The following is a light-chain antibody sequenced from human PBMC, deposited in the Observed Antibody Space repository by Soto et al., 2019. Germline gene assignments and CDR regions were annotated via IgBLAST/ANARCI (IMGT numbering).Light chain of an antibody. Sequence: EIVLTQSPGTLSLSPGERATLSCRASQSVSSSYLVWYQQKRGQAPRLLIYGASSRATGIPDRFSGSGSGTDFTLTISRLEPEDFAVYYWQQYGSSLTFGQGTKVEIK. CDR3: QQYGSSLT. V-gene: IGKV3-20*01. J-gene: IGKJ1*01. CDR2: GAS. CDR1: QSVSSSY.